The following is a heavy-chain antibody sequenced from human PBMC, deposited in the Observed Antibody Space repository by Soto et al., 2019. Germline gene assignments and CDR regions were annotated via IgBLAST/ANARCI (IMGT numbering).Heavy chain of an antibody. Sequence: SETLSLTCTVSGGSISSSSYYWGWIRQPPGKGLEWIGSIYYSGSTYYNPSLKSRVTISVDTSKNQFSLKLSSVTAADTAVYYCARQLLRGYYDSSGPDAFDIWGQGTMVTVSS. CDR2: IYYSGST. V-gene: IGHV4-39*01. CDR3: ARQLLRGYYDSSGPDAFDI. J-gene: IGHJ3*02. D-gene: IGHD3-22*01. CDR1: GGSISSSSYY.